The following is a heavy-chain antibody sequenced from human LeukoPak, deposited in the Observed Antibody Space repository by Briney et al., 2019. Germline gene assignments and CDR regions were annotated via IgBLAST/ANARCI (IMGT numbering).Heavy chain of an antibody. CDR1: GGSFSGYY. CDR3: ARPLGYCSDSRCPQSWFDP. J-gene: IGHJ5*02. D-gene: IGHD2-15*01. CDR2: INHSGRT. V-gene: IGHV4-34*01. Sequence: SETLSLTCAVSGGSFSGYYWTWIRQPPGKGLEWIGEINHSGRTNYNPSLKSRVIISVDTSKNQFSLKLTSVTAADTAVYYCARPLGYCSDSRCPQSWFDPWGQGTLVTVSS.